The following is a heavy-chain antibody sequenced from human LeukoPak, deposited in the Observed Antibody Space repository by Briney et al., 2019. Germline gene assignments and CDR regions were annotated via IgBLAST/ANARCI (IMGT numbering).Heavy chain of an antibody. CDR3: ARSHDHLWGNYPDY. CDR2: IHHDGRI. CDR1: GGSIDSTNW. J-gene: IGHJ4*02. Sequence: SETLPLTCDVSGGSIDSTNWWNWVRQPPGKGLEWIGEIHHDGRINYNPSLKSRVTLSVDKSKNQFSLRLNSVTAADTAMYYCARSHDHLWGNYPDYWGQGTLVTVSS. D-gene: IGHD3-16*02. V-gene: IGHV4/OR15-8*01.